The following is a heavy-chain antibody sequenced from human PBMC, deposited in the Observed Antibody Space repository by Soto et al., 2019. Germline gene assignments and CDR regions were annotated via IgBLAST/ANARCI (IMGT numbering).Heavy chain of an antibody. D-gene: IGHD1-7*01. V-gene: IGHV4-34*01. CDR1: GGCFSGYY. J-gene: IGHJ4*02. CDR3: ARGRRTVTTDY. CDR2: INHSGST. Sequence: QVQLQQWGAGLLKPSETLSLTCAVYGGCFSGYYWSWIRQPPGKGLEWIGEINHSGSTNYNPSIKSRVTISVETSKKQFSLQLRSVTAADTAVYYCARGRRTVTTDYWGQGTLVTVSS.